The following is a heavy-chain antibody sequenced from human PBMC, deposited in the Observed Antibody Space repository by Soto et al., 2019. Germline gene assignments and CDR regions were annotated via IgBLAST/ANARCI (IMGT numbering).Heavy chain of an antibody. D-gene: IGHD1-26*01. V-gene: IGHV3-30*04. CDR2: ISYDGRVK. J-gene: IGHJ4*02. CDR3: ARDFIVGAPDYFDY. CDR1: GFTLSDYP. Sequence: PGGSLRLSCAASGFTLSDYPMHWVRQAPGKGLEWVAVISYDGRVKYYVDSVKGRFTISSDDSKNTLYLQMNSLRVDDTAVYYCARDFIVGAPDYFDYWGQGT.